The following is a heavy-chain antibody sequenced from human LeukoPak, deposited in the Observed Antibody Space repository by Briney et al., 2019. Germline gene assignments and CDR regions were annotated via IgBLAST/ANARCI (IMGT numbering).Heavy chain of an antibody. CDR2: ISSSSSYI. CDR1: GFTFSSYS. V-gene: IGHV3-21*01. CDR3: ARDRKYSDAFDI. J-gene: IGHJ3*02. Sequence: GGSLRLSCAASGFTFSSYSMNWVRQPPGKGLEWVSSISSSSSYIYYADSVKGRFTISRDNAKNSLYLQMNSLRAEDTAVYYCARDRKYSDAFDIWGQGTMVTVSS. D-gene: IGHD2-21*01.